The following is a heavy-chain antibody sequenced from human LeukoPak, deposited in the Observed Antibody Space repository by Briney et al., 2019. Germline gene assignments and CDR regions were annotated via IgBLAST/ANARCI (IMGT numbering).Heavy chain of an antibody. V-gene: IGHV4-59*12. J-gene: IGHJ4*02. Sequence: ASETLSLTCTVSGGSISSYYWSWIRQPPGKGLEWIGYIYYSGSTNYNPSLKSRVTMSIDSSKNQFSLKMTSVTAADTAVYYCARYRTSGSYLFDYWGQGTLVTVSS. CDR1: GGSISSYY. CDR3: ARYRTSGSYLFDY. CDR2: IYYSGST. D-gene: IGHD1-26*01.